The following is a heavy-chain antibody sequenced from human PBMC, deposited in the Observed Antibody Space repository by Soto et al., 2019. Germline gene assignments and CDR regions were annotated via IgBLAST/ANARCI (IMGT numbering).Heavy chain of an antibody. CDR3: AREHYYDSSGYFFDY. D-gene: IGHD3-22*01. J-gene: IGHJ4*02. Sequence: PSETLSLTCTVSGGSISSYYWSWIRQPPGKGLEWIGYIYYSGSTNYNPSLKSRATISVDTSKNQFSLKLSSVTAADTAVYYCAREHYYDSSGYFFDYWGQGTLVTVSS. V-gene: IGHV4-59*01. CDR1: GGSISSYY. CDR2: IYYSGST.